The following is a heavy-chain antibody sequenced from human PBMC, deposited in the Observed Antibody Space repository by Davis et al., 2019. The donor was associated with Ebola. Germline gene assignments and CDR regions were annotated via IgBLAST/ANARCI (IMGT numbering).Heavy chain of an antibody. CDR2: ISGSGGST. V-gene: IGHV3-23*01. Sequence: GESLKISCAASGFTFSDYYMSWVRQAPGKGLEWVSAISGSGGSTYYADSVKGRFTISRDNSKNTLYLQMNSLRAEDTAVYYCAKGATLYGSGLLHYWGQGTLVTVSS. J-gene: IGHJ4*02. CDR3: AKGATLYGSGLLHY. CDR1: GFTFSDYY. D-gene: IGHD3-10*01.